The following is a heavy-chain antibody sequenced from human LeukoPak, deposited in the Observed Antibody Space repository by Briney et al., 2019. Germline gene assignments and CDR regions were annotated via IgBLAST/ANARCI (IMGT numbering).Heavy chain of an antibody. D-gene: IGHD3-3*01. Sequence: GGSLRLSCAASGFTFSSYGMHWVRQAPGKGLEWVAVIWYDGSNKYYADSVKGRFTISRDNSKNTLYLQMNSLRAEDTAVYCCAKGNDFWSGYLDYWGQGTLVTVSS. CDR3: AKGNDFWSGYLDY. V-gene: IGHV3-33*06. CDR1: GFTFSSYG. J-gene: IGHJ4*02. CDR2: IWYDGSNK.